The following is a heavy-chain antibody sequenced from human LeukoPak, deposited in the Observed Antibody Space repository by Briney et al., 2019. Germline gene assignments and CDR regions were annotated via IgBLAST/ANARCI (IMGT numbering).Heavy chain of an antibody. J-gene: IGHJ4*02. CDR2: INHSGST. CDR3: ARLHYYDSSGPR. CDR1: GGSISSGGYS. Sequence: SETLSLTCAVSGGSISSGGYSWSWIRQPPGKGLEWIGEINHSGSTNYNPSLKSRVTISVDTSKNQFSLKLSSVTAADTAVYYCARLHYYDSSGPRWGQGTLVTVSS. D-gene: IGHD3-22*01. V-gene: IGHV4-30-2*01.